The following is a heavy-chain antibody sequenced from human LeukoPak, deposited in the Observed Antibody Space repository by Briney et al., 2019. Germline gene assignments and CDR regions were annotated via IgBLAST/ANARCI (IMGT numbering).Heavy chain of an antibody. V-gene: IGHV3-23*01. D-gene: IGHD3-22*01. J-gene: IGHJ4*02. CDR1: GFSFTDYA. Sequence: GGSLRLSCAASGFSFTDYAMSWVRQAPARGPEWVSSIRGGGETFYADSVKGRFTISRDNSKNTLYLQMNSLRAEDTAVYYCAKDEYYYDSSGYILDYWGQGTLVTVSS. CDR2: IRGGGET. CDR3: AKDEYYYDSSGYILDY.